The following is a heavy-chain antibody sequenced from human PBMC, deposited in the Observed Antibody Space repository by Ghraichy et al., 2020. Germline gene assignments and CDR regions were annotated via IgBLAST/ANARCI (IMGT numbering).Heavy chain of an antibody. CDR3: ARNTPYRSGWYIDY. V-gene: IGHV2-70*11. Sequence: LTCTFSGFSLSTSGMCVSWIRQPPGKALEWLARIDWDDDKYYSTSLKTRLTISKDTSKNQVVLRMTNMDPVDTATYYCARNTPYRSGWYIDYWGQGTLVTVSS. CDR1: GFSLSTSGMC. J-gene: IGHJ4*02. CDR2: IDWDDDK. D-gene: IGHD6-19*01.